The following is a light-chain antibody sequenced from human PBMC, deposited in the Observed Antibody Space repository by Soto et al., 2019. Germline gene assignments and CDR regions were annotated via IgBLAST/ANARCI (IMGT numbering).Light chain of an antibody. Sequence: EILMTQSPSTLAVSAGERATLSCRASQSVSSYLAWYQQKPGQAPRLLIYGASTRPTDIPARFSGSGSGTEFTLTISSLQSEDFEIYYCQQYNNWPLTFGGGTKVDIK. V-gene: IGKV3-15*01. CDR3: QQYNNWPLT. CDR1: QSVSSY. CDR2: GAS. J-gene: IGKJ4*01.